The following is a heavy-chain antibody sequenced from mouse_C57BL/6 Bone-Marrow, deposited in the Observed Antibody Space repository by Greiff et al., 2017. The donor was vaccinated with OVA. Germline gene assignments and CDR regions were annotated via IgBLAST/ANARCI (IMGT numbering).Heavy chain of an antibody. J-gene: IGHJ3*01. Sequence: VKLMESGPELVKPGASVKISCKASGYSFTSYYIHWVKQRPGQGLEWIGWIYPGSGNTKYNEKFKGKATLTADTSSSTAYMQLSSLTSEDSAVYYCARKYYSKWAFAYWGQGTLVTVSA. V-gene: IGHV1-66*01. D-gene: IGHD1-1*02. CDR2: IYPGSGNT. CDR3: ARKYYSKWAFAY. CDR1: GYSFTSYY.